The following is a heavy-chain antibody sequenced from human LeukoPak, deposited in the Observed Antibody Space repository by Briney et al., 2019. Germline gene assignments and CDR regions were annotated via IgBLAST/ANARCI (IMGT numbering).Heavy chain of an antibody. V-gene: IGHV1-69*01. CDR3: ARGPARFLEWLSPVGMDV. Sequence: GSSVKVSCKASGGTFSSYAISWVRQAPGQGLEWMGGTIPIFGTANYAQKFQGRVTITADESTSTAYMELSSLRSEDTAVYYCARGPARFLEWLSPVGMDVWGKGTTVTVSS. CDR2: TIPIFGTA. CDR1: GGTFSSYA. J-gene: IGHJ6*04. D-gene: IGHD3-3*01.